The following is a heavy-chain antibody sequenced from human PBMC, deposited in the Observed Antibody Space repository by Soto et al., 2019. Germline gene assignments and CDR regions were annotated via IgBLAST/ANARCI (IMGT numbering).Heavy chain of an antibody. CDR3: TTDTYSTMLVVRFDY. CDR2: IKSKVNGATT. D-gene: IGHD3-22*01. Sequence: GGSLRLSCAASCFIFSTAWINWVLQAPGGGLEWVGRIKSKVNGATTDFAAPVKGRFAISRDDSRHIVYLQMNSLRIEDTAVYYCTTDTYSTMLVVRFDYWGHGTPVTVSS. J-gene: IGHJ4*01. V-gene: IGHV3-15*07. CDR1: CFIFSTAW.